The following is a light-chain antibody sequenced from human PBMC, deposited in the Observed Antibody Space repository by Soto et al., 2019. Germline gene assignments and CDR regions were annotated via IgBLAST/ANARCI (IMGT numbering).Light chain of an antibody. CDR1: SSDIGGYSY. CDR2: EVS. V-gene: IGLV2-14*01. CDR3: SSYSSTSTPVV. Sequence: QSVLTQPASVSGSPGQSITISCTGSSSDIGGYSYASWYQQHPDKAPKLMIYEVSNRPSGVSNRFSGSKSGNTASLTISGLQTEDEADYSCSSYSSTSTPVVFGGGTKLTVL. J-gene: IGLJ2*01.